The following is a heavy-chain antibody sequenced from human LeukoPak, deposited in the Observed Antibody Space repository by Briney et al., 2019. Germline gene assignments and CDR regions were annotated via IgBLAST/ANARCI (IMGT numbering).Heavy chain of an antibody. Sequence: PGGSLRLSCAASGITFSRYSMNWVRQAPGKGLEWVSSISTSSSYIYYADSVKGRFTISRHNAKNSLYLQMNSLRAEDTAVYYCARERIAAAAGSFDPWGQGTLVTVSS. CDR2: ISTSSSYI. CDR3: ARERIAAAAGSFDP. D-gene: IGHD6-13*01. J-gene: IGHJ5*02. CDR1: GITFSRYS. V-gene: IGHV3-21*04.